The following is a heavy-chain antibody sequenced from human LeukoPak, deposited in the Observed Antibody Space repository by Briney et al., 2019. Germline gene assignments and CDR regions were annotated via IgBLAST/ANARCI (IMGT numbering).Heavy chain of an antibody. V-gene: IGHV3-23*01. CDR1: GFTFTNYG. D-gene: IGHD3-10*01. J-gene: IGHJ5*02. CDR2: ISGSGGNT. CDR3: ARAILISLRITMVRGVGGFGP. Sequence: PGGSLRLSCAASGFTFTNYGMGWVRQGPGKGLEWVSAISGSGGNTYYADSVKGRFTISRDNAKNSLYLQMNSLRAEDTAVYYCARAILISLRITMVRGVGGFGPWGQGTLVTVSS.